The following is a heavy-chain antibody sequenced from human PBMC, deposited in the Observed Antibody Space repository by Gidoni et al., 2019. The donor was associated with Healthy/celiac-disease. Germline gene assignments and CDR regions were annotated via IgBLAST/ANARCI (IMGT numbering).Heavy chain of an antibody. J-gene: IGHJ4*02. Sequence: KFQGRVTITRDTSASTAYMELSSLRSEDTAVYYCARDLFSDQYYFDYWGQGTLVTVSS. CDR3: ARDLFSDQYYFDY. V-gene: IGHV1-3*01.